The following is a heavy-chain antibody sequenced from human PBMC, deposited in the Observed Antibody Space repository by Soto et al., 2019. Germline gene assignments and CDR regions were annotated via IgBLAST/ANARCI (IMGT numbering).Heavy chain of an antibody. D-gene: IGHD6-13*01. CDR3: ARHGVNVGYSSSWHDPPDY. CDR2: ISTYNGKT. Sequence: VASVKVSCKASGYTFTNFGINWVRQAPGQGLEWMGWISTYNGKTKYAPKLQGRVTMTTDTSTTTAYMELTSLRPDDTAVYYCARHGVNVGYSSSWHDPPDYWGQGTLVTVSS. J-gene: IGHJ4*02. CDR1: GYTFTNFG. V-gene: IGHV1-18*04.